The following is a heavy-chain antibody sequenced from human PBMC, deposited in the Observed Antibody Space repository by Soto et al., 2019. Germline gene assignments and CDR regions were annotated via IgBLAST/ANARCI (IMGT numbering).Heavy chain of an antibody. D-gene: IGHD4-17*01. CDR1: CYSFTTSG. J-gene: IGHJ4*02. CDR2: ISTYNGNT. CDR3: ARRLYGDYDY. V-gene: IGHV1-18*01. Sequence: SVEVSCKASCYSFTTSGITWVRQAPGQGLEWMGWISTYNGNTNYAQKLQDRVTLTTDTSTSTAYMELRSLRSDDTAVYYCARRLYGDYDYWGQGTLVTVSS.